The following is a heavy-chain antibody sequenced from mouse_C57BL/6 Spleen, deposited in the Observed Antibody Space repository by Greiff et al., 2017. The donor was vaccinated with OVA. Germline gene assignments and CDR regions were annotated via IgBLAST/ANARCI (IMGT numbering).Heavy chain of an antibody. V-gene: IGHV5-6*01. Sequence: EVQLVESGGDLVKPGGSLKLSCAASGFTFSSYGMSWVRQTTEERLEWVATISSGGSYTYYPDSLKGRITISRDNAKNTVYLQMSSLKSEDTAMYYCARRKKITTVVDAMDYWGQGTSVTVSS. CDR1: GFTFSSYG. D-gene: IGHD1-1*01. CDR3: ARRKKITTVVDAMDY. CDR2: ISSGGSYT. J-gene: IGHJ4*01.